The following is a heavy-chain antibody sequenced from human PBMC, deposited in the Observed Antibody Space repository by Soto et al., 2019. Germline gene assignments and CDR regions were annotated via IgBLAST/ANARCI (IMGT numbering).Heavy chain of an antibody. V-gene: IGHV4-4*03. CDR1: GGSISSSNW. Sequence: QETLSLTCAVSGGSISSSNWWRWVRQPPGKELAGIGELDHSASTNYNPPPKSRVTISVDKSKNLFSLQLSSVTAADTAVYYCARGTKGYCSSTSCYNWFDPWGQGTLVTVS. D-gene: IGHD2-2*01. CDR3: ARGTKGYCSSTSCYNWFDP. CDR2: LDHSAST. J-gene: IGHJ5*02.